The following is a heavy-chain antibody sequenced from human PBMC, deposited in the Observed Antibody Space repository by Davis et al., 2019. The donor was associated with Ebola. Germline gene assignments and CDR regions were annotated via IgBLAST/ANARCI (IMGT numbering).Heavy chain of an antibody. D-gene: IGHD4-17*01. V-gene: IGHV1-69*13. CDR3: ARGKDGDYYFDY. Sequence: SVKVSCKASGYTFTSYGISWVRQAPGQGLEWMGGIIPIFGTANYAQKFQGRVTITADESTSTAYMELSSLRSEDTAVYYCARGKDGDYYFDYWGQGTLVTVSS. J-gene: IGHJ4*02. CDR1: GYTFTSYG. CDR2: IIPIFGTA.